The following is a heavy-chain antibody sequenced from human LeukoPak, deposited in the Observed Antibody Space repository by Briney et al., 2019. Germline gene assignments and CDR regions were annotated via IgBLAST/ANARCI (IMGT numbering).Heavy chain of an antibody. Sequence: PSETLSLTWTVSGGSISSYYWSWIRQPPGKGLEWIGYIYYSGSTNYNPSLKSRVTISVDTSKNQFSLKLSAVTAADTAVYYCARHRTGYLYGMHVWGQGTTGTVSS. J-gene: IGHJ6*02. V-gene: IGHV4-59*08. CDR3: ARHRTGYLYGMHV. D-gene: IGHD3/OR15-3a*01. CDR1: GGSISSYY. CDR2: IYYSGST.